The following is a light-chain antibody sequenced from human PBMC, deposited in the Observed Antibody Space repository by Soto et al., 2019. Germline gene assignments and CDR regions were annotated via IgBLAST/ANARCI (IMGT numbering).Light chain of an antibody. CDR2: DAY. CDR3: QQRHMWLIT. J-gene: IGKJ5*01. V-gene: IGKV3-11*01. Sequence: EVVLTQSPFTLSISPGERATLSCRASQSFRGLLAWYQQKPGQAPRLLIYDAYNRATGIPPRFSGSGSGTDFTLTISSLEPEDSAVYYCQQRHMWLITVGQGTRLEIK. CDR1: QSFRGL.